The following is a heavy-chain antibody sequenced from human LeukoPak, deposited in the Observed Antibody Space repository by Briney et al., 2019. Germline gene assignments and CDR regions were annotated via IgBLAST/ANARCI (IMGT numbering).Heavy chain of an antibody. D-gene: IGHD2-15*01. V-gene: IGHV3-74*01. CDR1: GFTCSSSW. CDR2: INTDGSRT. Sequence: GGSLRLSGAASGFTCSSSWMHWARQAPGNGLVWVSRINTDGSRTDHADSVKGRFTISRDNAKDTLYLQMSSLRAEDTAVYYCVRGFGGRTDSWGQGTEVTVST. CDR3: VRGFGGRTDS. J-gene: IGHJ5*01.